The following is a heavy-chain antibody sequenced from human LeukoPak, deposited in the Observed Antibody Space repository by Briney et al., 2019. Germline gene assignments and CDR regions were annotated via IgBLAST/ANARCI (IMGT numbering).Heavy chain of an antibody. CDR2: IYHSGST. V-gene: IGHV4-4*02. CDR1: GGSISSSNW. J-gene: IGHJ5*02. Sequence: SGTLSLTCAVSGGSISSSNWWSWVRQPPGKGLEWIGEIYHSGSTNYNPSLKSRVTISVDKSKNQFSLKLSSVTAADTAVYYCARTVLWLVRGDNWFDPWGQGTLVTVSS. D-gene: IGHD3-10*01. CDR3: ARTVLWLVRGDNWFDP.